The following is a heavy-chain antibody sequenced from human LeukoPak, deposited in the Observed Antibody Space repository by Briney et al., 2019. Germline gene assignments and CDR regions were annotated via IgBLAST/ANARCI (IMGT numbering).Heavy chain of an antibody. CDR1: GYSISSGYY. V-gene: IGHV4-38-2*02. J-gene: IGHJ4*02. CDR3: ARGLRNSGYYNDY. CDR2: IYHSGST. D-gene: IGHD3-22*01. Sequence: PSETLSLTCTVSGYSISSGYYWGWIRQPPGKGLEWIGSIYHSGSTYYNPSLKSRVTISVDTSKNQFSLKLSSVTAADTAVYYCARGLRNSGYYNDYWGQGTLVTVSS.